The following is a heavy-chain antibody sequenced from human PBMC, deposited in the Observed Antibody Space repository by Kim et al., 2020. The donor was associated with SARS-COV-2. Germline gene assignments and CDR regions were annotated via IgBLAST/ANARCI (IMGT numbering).Heavy chain of an antibody. CDR3: AKSDSGSYWGGLLGL. D-gene: IGHD1-26*01. Sequence: GGSLRLSCAASGFTFSDYYMSWIRQAPGKGLEWVSYISSSSSYTNYADSVKGRFTISRDNAKNSLYLQMNSLRAEDTAVYYCAKSDSGSYWGGLLGLWGQGTLVTVSS. J-gene: IGHJ4*02. CDR1: GFTFSDYY. V-gene: IGHV3-11*06. CDR2: ISSSSSYT.